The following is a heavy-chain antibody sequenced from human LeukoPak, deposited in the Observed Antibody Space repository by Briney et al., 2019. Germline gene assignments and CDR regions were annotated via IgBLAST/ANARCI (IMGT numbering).Heavy chain of an antibody. CDR3: ARVVTLSSVAGSDWFDP. D-gene: IGHD6-19*01. CDR1: GDSVSSKSAV. CDR2: TYYRSQWHY. V-gene: IGHV6-1*01. J-gene: IGHJ5*02. Sequence: KVSQTLSLTCAISGDSVSSKSAVWNWLRQSPSRGLEWLGRTYYRSQWHYNYAVSLRSRITINADTSKNQFSLQLNSVTPDDTAVYYCARVVTLSSVAGSDWFDPWGQGILVTVSS.